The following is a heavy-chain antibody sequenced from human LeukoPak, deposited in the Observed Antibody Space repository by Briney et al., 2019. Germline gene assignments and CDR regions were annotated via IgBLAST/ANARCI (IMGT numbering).Heavy chain of an antibody. CDR1: GFTFTNCA. D-gene: IGHD1-26*01. Sequence: SGGSLRLSCAASGFTFTNCAMTWVRQAPGEGMEWVSRISGSGSSTYYADSAKGRFTISRDNSKNTVYLQMNSLSVEDTAVYYCAKDQSRVGASDPFDSWGQGTLVTVSS. CDR3: AKDQSRVGASDPFDS. CDR2: ISGSGSST. V-gene: IGHV3-23*01. J-gene: IGHJ5*01.